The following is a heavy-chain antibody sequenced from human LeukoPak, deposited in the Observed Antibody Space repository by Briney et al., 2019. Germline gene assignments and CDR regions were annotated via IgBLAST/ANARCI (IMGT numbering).Heavy chain of an antibody. CDR1: GDSISTFY. J-gene: IGHJ4*02. CDR3: AINSGYYSPDTLDY. D-gene: IGHD3-22*01. CDR2: IYTSGST. Sequence: PSETLSLTCTVSGDSISTFYWSWIRQPAGKGLEWIGSIYTSGSTNYDPSLKSRVTMSVDTSKNQFSLKLSSVTAADTAVYYCAINSGYYSPDTLDYWGQGTLVTVSS. V-gene: IGHV4-4*07.